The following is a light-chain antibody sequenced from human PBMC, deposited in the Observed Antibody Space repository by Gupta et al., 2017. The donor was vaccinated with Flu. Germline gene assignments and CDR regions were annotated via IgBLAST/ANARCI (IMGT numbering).Light chain of an antibody. CDR3: QQPDSYPIRT. J-gene: IGKJ1*01. Sequence: SSVCESGGDRVTTTWRARQDIKNWVAWYKQKPGKAPNLLIYATSRWQSGVPSRFSGSGCGKDXPITISXRQQEDFATYNCQQPDSYPIRTFGXGTKVEIK. V-gene: IGKV1-12*01. CDR1: QDIKNW. CDR2: ATS.